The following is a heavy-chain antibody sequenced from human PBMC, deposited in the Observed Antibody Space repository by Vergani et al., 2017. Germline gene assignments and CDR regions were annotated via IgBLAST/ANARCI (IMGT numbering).Heavy chain of an antibody. CDR2: INNNGGST. CDR3: AKVCGSTSCPYGGGAFDV. D-gene: IGHD2-2*01. V-gene: IGHV3-23*01. CDR1: GFTFNSYA. J-gene: IGHJ3*01. Sequence: QLLESGGGLIQPGGSLRLSCAASGFTFNSYAMTWVRQAPGKGLEWVSGINNNGGSTYYADSVKGRFTISRDNSKNTLYLQMTDLRAEDTATYYCAKVCGSTSCPYGGGAFDVWGHGTMGTVSS.